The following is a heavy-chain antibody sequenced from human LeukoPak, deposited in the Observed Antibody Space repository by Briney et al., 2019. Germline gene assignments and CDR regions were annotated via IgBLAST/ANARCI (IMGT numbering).Heavy chain of an antibody. Sequence: PGGSLRLSCAASGFTFATYWMNWLRQAPGKGLEWVANIKQDGSAKYYVDSVKGRFTISRDNAKNSLYLQMNSLRAEDTAVYYCARDRGSPGPLQLFDYWCQGTLVTVSS. D-gene: IGHD1-7*01. CDR3: ARDRGSPGPLQLFDY. V-gene: IGHV3-7*01. CDR2: IKQDGSAK. J-gene: IGHJ4*02. CDR1: GFTFATYW.